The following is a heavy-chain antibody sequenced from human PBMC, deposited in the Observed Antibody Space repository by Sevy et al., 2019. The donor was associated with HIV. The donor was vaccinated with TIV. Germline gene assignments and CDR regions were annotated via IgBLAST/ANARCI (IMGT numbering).Heavy chain of an antibody. CDR2: IYYSGST. D-gene: IGHD1-1*01. Sequence: SETLSLTCTVSGGSISSSSYYWGWIRQPPGKGGVWIGSIYYSGSTYYNPSLKSRVTISVDTSKNQFSLKLSSVTAADTAVYYCASSVEVTFFDYWGQGTLVTVSS. J-gene: IGHJ4*02. V-gene: IGHV4-39*01. CDR3: ASSVEVTFFDY. CDR1: GGSISSSSYY.